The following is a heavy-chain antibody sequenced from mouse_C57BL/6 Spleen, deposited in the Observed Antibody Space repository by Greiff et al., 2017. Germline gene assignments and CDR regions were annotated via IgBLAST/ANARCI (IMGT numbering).Heavy chain of an antibody. J-gene: IGHJ2*01. CDR2: INPNNGGT. V-gene: IGHV1-18*01. D-gene: IGHD1-1*01. CDR1: GYTFTDYN. Sequence: VQLQQSGPELVKPGASVKIPCKASGYTFTDYNMDWVKQSHGKSLEWIGDINPNNGGTIYNQKFKGKATLTVDKSSSTAYMELRSLTSEDTAVYYCARFDYYGSSYFDYWGQGTTLTVAS. CDR3: ARFDYYGSSYFDY.